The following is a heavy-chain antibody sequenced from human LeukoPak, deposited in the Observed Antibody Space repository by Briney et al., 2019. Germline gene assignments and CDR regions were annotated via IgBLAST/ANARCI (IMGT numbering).Heavy chain of an antibody. CDR1: GFTFRSYW. D-gene: IGHD1-26*01. Sequence: PGGSLRLSCAASGFTFRSYWMHWVRQAPGKGLVWVSRIDSYGSTNYADSVKGRFTISRDNAKNTLYLQMNSLTAEDTAVYYCVRDLGGRSGHWGQGTLVTVSS. CDR3: VRDLGGRSGH. V-gene: IGHV3-74*01. CDR2: IDSYGST. J-gene: IGHJ4*02.